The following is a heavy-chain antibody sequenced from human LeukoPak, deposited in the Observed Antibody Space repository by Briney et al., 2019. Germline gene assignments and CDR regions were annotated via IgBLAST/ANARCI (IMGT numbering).Heavy chain of an antibody. CDR3: AKVVSYYGSGSYPDY. Sequence: TGGSLRLSCAASGFTFSSYAMSWVRQAPGKGLEWVSAISGSGGSTYYADSVKGRFTISRDNSKNTLYLQMNSLRAEDTAVYYCAKVVSYYGSGSYPDYWGQGTLVTVSS. J-gene: IGHJ4*02. CDR2: ISGSGGST. D-gene: IGHD3-10*01. CDR1: GFTFSSYA. V-gene: IGHV3-23*01.